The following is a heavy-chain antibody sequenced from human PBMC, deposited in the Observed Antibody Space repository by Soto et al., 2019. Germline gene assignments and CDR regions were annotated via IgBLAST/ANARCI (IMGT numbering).Heavy chain of an antibody. CDR2: ISYDGSNK. J-gene: IGHJ6*02. CDR1: GFTFSSYA. V-gene: IGHV3-30-3*01. Sequence: GGSLRLSCAASGFTFSSYAMHWVRQAPGKGLEWVAVISYDGSNKYYADSVKGRFTISRDNSKNTLYLQMNSLRAEDTAVYYCARDRSYDSSGYYYEDAGYGMDVWGQGTTVTVSS. CDR3: ARDRSYDSSGYYYEDAGYGMDV. D-gene: IGHD3-22*01.